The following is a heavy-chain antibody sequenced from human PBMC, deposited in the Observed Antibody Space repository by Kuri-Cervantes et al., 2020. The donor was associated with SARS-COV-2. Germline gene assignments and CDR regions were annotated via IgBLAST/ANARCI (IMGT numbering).Heavy chain of an antibody. J-gene: IGHJ4*02. Sequence: GGSLRLSCAASGFTVSSNYMTWARQAPGKGLEWVSVIYSGGSTYYADSVKGRFTISRDNSKNTLYLQMNSLRAEETAVYYCARSPVWEGYFDFWGQGTLATVSS. CDR2: IYSGGST. CDR3: ARSPVWEGYFDF. D-gene: IGHD1-26*01. CDR1: GFTVSSNY. V-gene: IGHV3-53*01.